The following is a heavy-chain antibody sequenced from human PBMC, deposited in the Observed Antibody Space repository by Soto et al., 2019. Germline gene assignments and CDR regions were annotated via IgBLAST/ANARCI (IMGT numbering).Heavy chain of an antibody. Sequence: GGSLRLSCAASGFTFSSYAMHWVCQAPGKGLEWVAVISYDGSNKYYADSVKGRFAISRDNSKNTLYLQMNSLRAEDTAVYYCARALYTYGPFDYWGQGTLVTVSS. CDR2: ISYDGSNK. D-gene: IGHD3-10*01. CDR1: GFTFSSYA. CDR3: ARALYTYGPFDY. J-gene: IGHJ4*02. V-gene: IGHV3-30*09.